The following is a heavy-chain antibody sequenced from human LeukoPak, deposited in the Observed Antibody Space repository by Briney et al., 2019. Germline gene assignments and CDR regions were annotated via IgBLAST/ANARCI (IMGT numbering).Heavy chain of an antibody. V-gene: IGHV4-39*01. Sequence: PSETLSLTCSVSGDSIRNSNHYWGWVRQPPGKGLEWLGTIYYNRNTYYSPSLWGRITIYVDTSKNEFSLSLTSVTTADTAVYYCARFLSYYGSGSYLRYTRQYYFDYWGQGTLVTVSS. CDR1: GDSIRNSNHY. J-gene: IGHJ4*02. D-gene: IGHD3-10*01. CDR2: IYYNRNT. CDR3: ARFLSYYGSGSYLRYTRQYYFDY.